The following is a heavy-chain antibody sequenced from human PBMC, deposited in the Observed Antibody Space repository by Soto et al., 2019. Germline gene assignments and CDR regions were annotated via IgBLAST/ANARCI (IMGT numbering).Heavy chain of an antibody. V-gene: IGHV1-3*01. CDR3: ARDGYTSGSPYYGMDV. CDR1: GYTFTSYP. D-gene: IGHD5-18*01. Sequence: ASVKVSCKASGYTFTSYPTHWVRQAPGQRLEWMGWIDAGNGNTKYSQKFRGRVTFTTDTSASTAYMDLSSLRSEDTAVYYCARDGYTSGSPYYGMDVWGQGTTVTVSS. J-gene: IGHJ6*02. CDR2: IDAGNGNT.